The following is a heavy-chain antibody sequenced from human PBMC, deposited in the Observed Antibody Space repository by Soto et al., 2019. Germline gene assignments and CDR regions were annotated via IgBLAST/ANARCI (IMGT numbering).Heavy chain of an antibody. V-gene: IGHV4-31*03. CDR1: GGSISSGGYY. D-gene: IGHD3-22*01. CDR3: AREGYDSSNYYYYGMDV. J-gene: IGHJ6*02. CDR2: IYYSGST. Sequence: PSETLSLTCTASGGSISSGGYYWSWIRQHPGKGLEWIGYIYYSGSTYYNPSLKSRVTISIDTSKNQFSLKLTSVTAADTAVYYCAREGYDSSNYYYYGMDVWGQGTTVTV.